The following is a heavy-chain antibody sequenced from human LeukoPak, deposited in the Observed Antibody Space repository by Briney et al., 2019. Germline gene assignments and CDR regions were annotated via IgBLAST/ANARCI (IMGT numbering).Heavy chain of an antibody. CDR3: ARDSLLWFGELSSLDY. CDR2: ISYDGSNK. Sequence: GGSLRLSCAASGFTFSSYAMHWVRQAPGKGLEWVAVISYDGSNKYYADSVKGRFTISRDNSKNTLYLQMNSLRAEDTAVYYCARDSLLWFGELSSLDYWGQGTLVTVSS. CDR1: GFTFSSYA. D-gene: IGHD3-10*01. J-gene: IGHJ4*02. V-gene: IGHV3-30-3*01.